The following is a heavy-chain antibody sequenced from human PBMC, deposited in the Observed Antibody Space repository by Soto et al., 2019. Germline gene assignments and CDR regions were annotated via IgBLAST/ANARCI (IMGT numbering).Heavy chain of an antibody. CDR1: GFTFSSYS. V-gene: IGHV3-48*01. Sequence: GGSLRLSCAASGFTFSSYSMNWVRQAPGKGLEWVSYISSSSSTIYYADSVKGRFTISRDNAKNSLYLQMNSLRAEDTAVYYCASTGGGPYDFWSGYYLNYYYYYMDVWGKGTTVTVSS. CDR2: ISSSSSTI. CDR3: ASTGGGPYDFWSGYYLNYYYYYMDV. D-gene: IGHD3-3*01. J-gene: IGHJ6*03.